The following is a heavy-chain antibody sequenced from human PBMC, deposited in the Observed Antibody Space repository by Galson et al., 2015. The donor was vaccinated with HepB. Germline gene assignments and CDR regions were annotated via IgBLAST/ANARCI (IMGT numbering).Heavy chain of an antibody. J-gene: IGHJ4*02. CDR2: IIPILGIA. D-gene: IGHD5-12*01. CDR1: GGTFSSYA. V-gene: IGHV1-69*04. Sequence: SVKVSCKASGGTFSSYAISWVRQAPGQGLEWMGRIIPILGIANYAQKFQGRVTITADKSTSTAYRELSSLRSEDTAVYYCARDQEATISYFDYWGQGTLVTVSS. CDR3: ARDQEATISYFDY.